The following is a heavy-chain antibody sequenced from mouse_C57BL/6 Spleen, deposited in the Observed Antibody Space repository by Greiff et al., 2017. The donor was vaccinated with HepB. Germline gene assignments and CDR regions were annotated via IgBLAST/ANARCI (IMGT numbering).Heavy chain of an antibody. CDR3: ARAMVTNFDY. CDR1: GYTFTSYW. Sequence: VQLQQPGAELVRPGTSVKLSCKASGYTFTSYWMHWVKQRPGQGLEWIGVIDPSDSYTYYNQKFKGKATLTVDTSSSTAYMQLSSLTSEDSAVYYCARAMVTNFDYWGQGTTLTVSS. J-gene: IGHJ2*01. V-gene: IGHV1-59*01. CDR2: IDPSDSYT. D-gene: IGHD2-2*01.